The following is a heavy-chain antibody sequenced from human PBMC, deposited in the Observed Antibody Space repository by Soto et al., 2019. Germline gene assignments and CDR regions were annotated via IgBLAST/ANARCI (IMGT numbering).Heavy chain of an antibody. D-gene: IGHD5-18*01. CDR2: IWYDGSNK. V-gene: IGHV3-33*01. CDR3: ARDPAGDTAMFHYYCGRDV. CDR1: GFTFSSYG. Sequence: GGSLRLSCAASGFTFSSYGMHWVRQAPGKGLEWVAVIWYDGSNKYYADSVKGRFTISRDNSKNTLYLQMNSLRAEDTAVYYCARDPAGDTAMFHYYCGRDVWGQVTTFTVSS. J-gene: IGHJ6*02.